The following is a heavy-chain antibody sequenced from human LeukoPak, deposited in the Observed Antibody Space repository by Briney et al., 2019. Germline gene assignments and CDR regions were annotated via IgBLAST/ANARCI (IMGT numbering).Heavy chain of an antibody. CDR3: ARDVLQNAYYYYYYMDV. V-gene: IGHV3-21*01. D-gene: IGHD3-10*01. CDR1: GFTFSSYG. CDR2: ISSSSSYI. Sequence: GGSLRLSCAASGFTFSSYGMSWVRQAPGKGLEWVSSISSSSSYIYYADSVKGRFTISRDNAKNSLYLQMNSLRAEDTAVYYCARDVLQNAYYYYYYMDVWGKGTTVTISS. J-gene: IGHJ6*03.